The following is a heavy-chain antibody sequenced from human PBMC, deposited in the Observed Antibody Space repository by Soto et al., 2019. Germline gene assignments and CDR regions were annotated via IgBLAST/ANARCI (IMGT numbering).Heavy chain of an antibody. CDR2: INTYNGNI. J-gene: IGHJ4*02. Sequence: QVQLVQSGAEVKKPGASVKVSCKVSGYTFANYGISWARHAPGQGLEWMGWINTYNGNINYAQKLQGRVTMTTDTSTSTAYMELRSLRSDDTDLYDCARERGNYKYFDYWGQGTLVTVSS. CDR1: GYTFANYG. D-gene: IGHD1-7*01. CDR3: ARERGNYKYFDY. V-gene: IGHV1-18*01.